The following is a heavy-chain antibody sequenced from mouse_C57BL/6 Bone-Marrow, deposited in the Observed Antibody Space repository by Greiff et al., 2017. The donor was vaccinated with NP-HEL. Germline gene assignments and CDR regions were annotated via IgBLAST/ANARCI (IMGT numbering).Heavy chain of an antibody. CDR1: GYTFTSYY. V-gene: IGHV14-1*01. J-gene: IGHJ1*03. Sequence: VQLQQSGTVLARPGASVKMSCKTSGYTFTSYYMHWVKQRPEQGLEWIGRIDPEDGDTEYAPKFQGKATMTADTSSNTAYLQLSSLTSEDTAVYYCTTSRVWGTGTTVTVSS. CDR3: TTSRV. CDR2: IDPEDGDT.